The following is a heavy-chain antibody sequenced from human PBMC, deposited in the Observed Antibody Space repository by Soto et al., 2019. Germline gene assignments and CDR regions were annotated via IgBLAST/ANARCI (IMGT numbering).Heavy chain of an antibody. D-gene: IGHD2-2*03. V-gene: IGHV4-59*01. J-gene: IGHJ5*02. Sequence: QVQLQESGPGLVKPSETLSLTCTVSGGSISSYYWSWIRQPPGKGLEWIGYIYYSGSTNYNPSLKSRVTISVDTSKNQFSLKLSSVTAADTAVYYCAREKAGYCSSTSCLYWFDPWGQGTLVTVSS. CDR3: AREKAGYCSSTSCLYWFDP. CDR2: IYYSGST. CDR1: GGSISSYY.